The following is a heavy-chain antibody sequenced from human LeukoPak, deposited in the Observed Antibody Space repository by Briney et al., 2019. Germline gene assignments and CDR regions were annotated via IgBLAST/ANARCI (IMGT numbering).Heavy chain of an antibody. Sequence: SETLSLTCTVSGGSISSYYWSWIRQPPGKGLEWIGSIYYSGSTYYNPSLKSRVTISVDTSKNQFSLKLSSVTAADTAVYYCARGSWSSSSPNWFDPWGQGTLVTVSS. V-gene: IGHV4-39*07. CDR2: IYYSGST. CDR1: GGSISSYY. D-gene: IGHD6-6*01. J-gene: IGHJ5*02. CDR3: ARGSWSSSSPNWFDP.